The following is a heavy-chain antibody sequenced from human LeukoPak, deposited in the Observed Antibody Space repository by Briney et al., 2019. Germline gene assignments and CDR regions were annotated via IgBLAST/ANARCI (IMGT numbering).Heavy chain of an antibody. Sequence: ASQTLSLTCTVSGVSISSGASDWGWIRQHPKRGLEWVGYINHSGSTYYNPSLGSRVTMSVDTSKNQFSLKLSSVTAADSAVYYCARAARQGFTMIVVPFFYFDLWGRGTLVTVSS. J-gene: IGHJ2*01. CDR3: ARAARQGFTMIVVPFFYFDL. CDR2: INHSGST. V-gene: IGHV4-31*03. CDR1: GVSISSGASD. D-gene: IGHD3-22*01.